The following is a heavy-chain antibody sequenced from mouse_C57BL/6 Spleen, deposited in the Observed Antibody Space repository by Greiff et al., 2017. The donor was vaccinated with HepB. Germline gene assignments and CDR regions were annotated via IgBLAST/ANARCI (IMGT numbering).Heavy chain of an antibody. V-gene: IGHV1-81*01. CDR2: IYPRSGNT. Sequence: QVQLQQSGAELARPGASVKLSCKASGYTFTSYGLSWVKQRTGQGLEWIGEIYPRSGNTYYNEKFKGKATLTADKYSSTAYMELRSLTSEDSAVYFCARGWLLDYAMDYWGQGTSVTVSS. J-gene: IGHJ4*01. CDR3: ARGWLLDYAMDY. CDR1: GYTFTSYG. D-gene: IGHD2-3*01.